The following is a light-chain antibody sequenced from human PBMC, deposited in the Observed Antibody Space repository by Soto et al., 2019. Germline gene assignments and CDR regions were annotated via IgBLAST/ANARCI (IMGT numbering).Light chain of an antibody. Sequence: QSALTQPAAVSGSPGQSIPISCTGTSSDVGGYYSVSWYQQHPGKAPKLMIYDVTNRPSGVSNRFSGSKSGNTASLTISGLQAEDEADYYCSSYTSSSTDVLGTGTKVTVL. CDR2: DVT. CDR1: SSDVGGYYS. CDR3: SSYTSSSTDV. J-gene: IGLJ1*01. V-gene: IGLV2-14*01.